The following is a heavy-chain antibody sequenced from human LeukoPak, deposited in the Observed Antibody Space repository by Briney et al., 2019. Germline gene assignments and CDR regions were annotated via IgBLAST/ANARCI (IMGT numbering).Heavy chain of an antibody. Sequence: PGGSLRLSCAASRFTFSSYSMNSVRQAPGKGLEWVASISSSSRYSYYADSPKGRFTISRDNAKSSLYLQMSTLRAKDTAVYYCARKIGSSGWFDYWGQGTLLTVSS. J-gene: IGHJ4*02. CDR1: RFTFSSYS. D-gene: IGHD6-25*01. V-gene: IGHV3-21*01. CDR2: ISSSSRYS. CDR3: ARKIGSSGWFDY.